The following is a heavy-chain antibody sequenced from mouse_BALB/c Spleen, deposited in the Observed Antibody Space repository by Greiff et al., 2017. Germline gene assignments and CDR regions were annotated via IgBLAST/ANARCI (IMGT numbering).Heavy chain of an antibody. J-gene: IGHJ3*01. CDR3: ARDGYGNYVSY. CDR1: GFSLTSYG. Sequence: VMLVESGPGLVAPSQSLSITCTVSGFSLTSYGVHWVRQPPGKGLEWLGVIWAGGSTNYNSALMSRLSISKDNSKSQVFLKMNSLQTDDTAMYYCARDGYGNYVSYWGQGTLVTVSA. D-gene: IGHD2-10*02. CDR2: IWAGGST. V-gene: IGHV2-9*02.